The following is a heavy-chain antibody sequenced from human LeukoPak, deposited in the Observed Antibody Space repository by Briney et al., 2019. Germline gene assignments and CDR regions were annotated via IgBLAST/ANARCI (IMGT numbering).Heavy chain of an antibody. J-gene: IGHJ4*02. V-gene: IGHV3-23*01. Sequence: SGGSLRLSCAASGLTFSSYAMSWVRQAPGKGLEWVSAISGSSGHTYYADSVKGRFTISRDNSKNTLYLQMNSLRAEDTAVYYCARNYYDSSAYYYFDYWGQGTLVTVSS. CDR3: ARNYYDSSAYYYFDY. CDR1: GLTFSSYA. CDR2: ISGSSGHT. D-gene: IGHD3-22*01.